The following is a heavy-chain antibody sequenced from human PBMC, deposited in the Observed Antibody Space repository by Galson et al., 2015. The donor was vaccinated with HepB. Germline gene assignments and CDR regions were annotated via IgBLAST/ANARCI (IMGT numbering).Heavy chain of an antibody. CDR2: ISYDGSNK. V-gene: IGHV3-30*18. CDR3: AKAGGHSRVDY. Sequence: SLRLSCAASGFTFSSYGMHWVRQAPGKGLEWVAVISYDGSNKYYADSVKGRFTISRDNSKNTLYLQMNSLRAEDTAVYYCAKAGGHSRVDYWGQGTLVTVSS. J-gene: IGHJ4*02. D-gene: IGHD5-18*01. CDR1: GFTFSSYG.